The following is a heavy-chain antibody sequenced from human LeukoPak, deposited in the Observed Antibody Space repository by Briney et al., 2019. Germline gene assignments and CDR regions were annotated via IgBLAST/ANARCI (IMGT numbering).Heavy chain of an antibody. CDR2: IRYDGSNK. CDR3: AKALRSLASDTSCCPPSGY. D-gene: IGHD2-2*01. Sequence: PGGSLRLSCAASGFTFSSYGMHWVRQAPGKGLEWVAFIRYDGSNKYYADSVKGRFTISRDNSKNTLYLQMNSLRAEDTAVYYCAKALRSLASDTSCCPPSGYWGQGTLVTVSS. V-gene: IGHV3-30*02. J-gene: IGHJ4*02. CDR1: GFTFSSYG.